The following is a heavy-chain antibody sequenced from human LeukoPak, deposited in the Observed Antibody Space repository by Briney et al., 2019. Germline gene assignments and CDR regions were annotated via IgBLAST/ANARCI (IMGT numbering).Heavy chain of an antibody. Sequence: SETLSLTCTVSGGSISSNNYYWGWVRQSPGKGLEWIGSIYYSGSTNYNPSLKSRVTISVDTSKNQFSLKLSSVTAADTAVYYCARGKLVHDYWGQGTLVTVSS. D-gene: IGHD6-6*01. CDR2: IYYSGST. CDR3: ARGKLVHDY. V-gene: IGHV4-39*01. CDR1: GGSISSNNYY. J-gene: IGHJ4*02.